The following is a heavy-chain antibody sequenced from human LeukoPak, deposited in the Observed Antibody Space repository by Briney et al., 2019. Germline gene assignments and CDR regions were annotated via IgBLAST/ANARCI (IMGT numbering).Heavy chain of an antibody. J-gene: IGHJ4*02. CDR2: ISHDGSNK. CDR1: GFTFSSYA. CDR3: AREPLGSSWYYFDY. V-gene: IGHV3-30*04. Sequence: PGGSLRLSCAASGFTFSSYALYWVRQAPGKGLEWVAVISHDGSNKYYADSVKGRFTISRDNSENTLYLQMNSLRAEDTAMYYCAREPLGSSWYYFDYWGQGSLVTVSS. D-gene: IGHD6-13*01.